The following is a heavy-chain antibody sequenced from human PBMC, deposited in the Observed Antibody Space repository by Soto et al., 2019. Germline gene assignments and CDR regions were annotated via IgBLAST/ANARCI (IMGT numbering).Heavy chain of an antibody. J-gene: IGHJ4*02. CDR3: ARGRLNYDILTGYSLYYFDY. V-gene: IGHV4-59*01. D-gene: IGHD3-9*01. CDR2: IYYSGST. CDR1: GGSISSYY. Sequence: SETLSLTCTVSGGSISSYYWSWIRHPPGKGLEWIGYIYYSGSTNYNPSLKSRVTISVDTSKNQFSLKLSSVTAADTAVYYCARGRLNYDILTGYSLYYFDYWGQGTLVTVSS.